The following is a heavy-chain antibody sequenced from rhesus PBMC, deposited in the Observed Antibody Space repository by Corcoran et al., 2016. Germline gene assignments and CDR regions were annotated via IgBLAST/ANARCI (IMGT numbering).Heavy chain of an antibody. CDR3: ARLLRLQSDGNFDYGLDS. D-gene: IGHD5-12*01. V-gene: IGHV4-160*01. CDR1: GGSISGTY. J-gene: IGHJ6*01. CDR2: IRSGGST. Sequence: QVQLQQWGEGLVKPSETLSLTCAVYGGSISGTYWSWLRQPPGQVLEWIGRIRSGGSTNYNPSLKSRVTISIDTSKNQFSLKLSSVTAADTAVDYCARLLRLQSDGNFDYGLDSWGQGVVVTVSS.